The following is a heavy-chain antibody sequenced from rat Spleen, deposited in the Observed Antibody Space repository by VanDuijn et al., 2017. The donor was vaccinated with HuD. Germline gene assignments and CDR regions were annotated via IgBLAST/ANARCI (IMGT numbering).Heavy chain of an antibody. D-gene: IGHD1-12*02. CDR3: TTDTFYDGTYYPGGFDY. CDR2: ISTGDDDT. V-gene: IGHV5-31*01. Sequence: EVQLVESGGGLVQPGRSLKLSCVTSGFTFNYYWMTWIRQAPTKGLEWVASISTGDDDTYYRDSVKGRFTISRDDEESTLYLQMDSLRSEDTATYYCTTDTFYDGTYYPGGFDYWGQGVMVTVSS. J-gene: IGHJ2*01. CDR1: GFTFNYYW.